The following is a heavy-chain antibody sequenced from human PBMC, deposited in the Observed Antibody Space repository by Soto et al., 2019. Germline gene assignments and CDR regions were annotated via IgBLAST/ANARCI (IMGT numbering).Heavy chain of an antibody. CDR1: GFTFSSYW. Sequence: GVSLRLSCAASGFTFSSYWMYWVRQAPGKGLVWVSHINRDGSSTSYADSVKGRFTISRDNAKNMMYLQMNSLRAEDTAVYYCARSSGWYSFDIWGQGTMVTVSS. CDR2: INRDGSST. V-gene: IGHV3-74*01. J-gene: IGHJ3*02. D-gene: IGHD6-19*01. CDR3: ARSSGWYSFDI.